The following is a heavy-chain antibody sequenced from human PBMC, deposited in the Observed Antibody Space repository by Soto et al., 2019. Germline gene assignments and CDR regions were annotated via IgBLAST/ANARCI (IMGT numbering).Heavy chain of an antibody. CDR2: IYYNGST. CDR1: GDSISSYS. V-gene: IGHV4-59*01. J-gene: IGHJ4*02. D-gene: IGHD4-17*01. CDR3: ASTYFNDYGDYVYFDY. Sequence: PSETLSLTCTVSGDSISSYSWSWIRQPPGKGLEWIGNIYYNGSTNYNPSLKSRVTISVDTSNNQFSLKLSSVTAADTAVYYCASTYFNDYGDYVYFDYWGQGTPVTVSS.